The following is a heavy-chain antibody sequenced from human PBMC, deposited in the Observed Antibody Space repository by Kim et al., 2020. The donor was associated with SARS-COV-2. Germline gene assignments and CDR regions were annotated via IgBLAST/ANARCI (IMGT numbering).Heavy chain of an antibody. CDR3: ARVWDEAAAGPAAHYYGMDV. CDR2: IYHSGST. CDR1: GGSISSSNW. Sequence: SETLSLTCAVSGGSISSSNWWSWVRQPPGKGLEWIGEIYHSGSTNYNPSLKSRVTISVDKSKNQFSLKLSSVTAADTAVYYCARVWDEAAAGPAAHYYGMDVWGQGTTVTVSS. D-gene: IGHD6-13*01. J-gene: IGHJ6*02. V-gene: IGHV4-4*02.